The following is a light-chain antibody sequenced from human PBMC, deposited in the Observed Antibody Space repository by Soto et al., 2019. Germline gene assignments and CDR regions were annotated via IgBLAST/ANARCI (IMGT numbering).Light chain of an antibody. Sequence: QPASVSGSPGQSITISCTGTSSDVGGYNYVSWYQQHPGKAPKLIIYDVTNRPSGVSDRFSGSKSGNTASLTISGLQAEDGTDYYCSSYTSSSTPFVFGTGTKVTVL. CDR2: DVT. V-gene: IGLV2-14*03. J-gene: IGLJ1*01. CDR3: SSYTSSSTPFV. CDR1: SSDVGGYNY.